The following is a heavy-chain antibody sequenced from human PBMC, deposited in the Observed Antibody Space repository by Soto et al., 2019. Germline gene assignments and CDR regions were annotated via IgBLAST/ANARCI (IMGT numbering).Heavy chain of an antibody. J-gene: IGHJ6*02. CDR2: MNPNSGNT. CDR3: AASIFYYGMDV. V-gene: IGHV1-8*01. CDR1: GCTFNSYD. Sequence: ASVKVSCKASGCTFNSYDINWVRQATGQGLEWMEWMNPNSGNTGCAQKFQGRFTMTGNTSISTACMELSSLKASDTAIYYCAASIFYYGMDVWGQGTTVTVSS.